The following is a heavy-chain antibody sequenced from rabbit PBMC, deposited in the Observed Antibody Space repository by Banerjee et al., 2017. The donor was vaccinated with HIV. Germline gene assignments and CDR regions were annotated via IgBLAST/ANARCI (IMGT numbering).Heavy chain of an antibody. CDR2: IYGGSSGGA. CDR1: GFSFSSSYD. J-gene: IGHJ4*01. CDR3: ARADYSYSYANNL. V-gene: IGHV1S45*01. Sequence: QEQLEESGGGLVKPEGSLTLTCKASGFSFSSSYDMCWVRQAPGKGLEWIACIYGGSSGGAYYASWTKGRFTGSKTSSTTVTLQMTSLTAADTATYFCARADYSYSYANNLWGPGTLVTVS. D-gene: IGHD6-1*01.